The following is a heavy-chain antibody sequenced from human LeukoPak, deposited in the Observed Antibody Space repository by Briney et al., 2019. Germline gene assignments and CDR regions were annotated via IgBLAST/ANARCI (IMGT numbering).Heavy chain of an antibody. V-gene: IGHV3-21*01. J-gene: IGHJ6*02. CDR3: ARDRLDYDFWSGYLRSDYYGMDV. D-gene: IGHD3-3*01. Sequence: GGSPRLSCAASGFTFSSYSMNWVRQAPGKGLEWVSSISSSSSYIYYADSVKGRFTISRDNAKNSLYLQMNSLRAEDTAVYYCARDRLDYDFWSGYLRSDYYGMDVWGQGTTVTVSS. CDR2: ISSSSSYI. CDR1: GFTFSSYS.